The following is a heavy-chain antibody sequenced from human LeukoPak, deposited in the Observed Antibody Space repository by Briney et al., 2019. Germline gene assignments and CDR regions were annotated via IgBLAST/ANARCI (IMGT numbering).Heavy chain of an antibody. Sequence: GRSLSLACAASGFTFSRFSMDWVRHPPGKGRGWESSIRSSRSHIYYADSVKGRFTTSRDNAKNSLYLQMSSLRAEDTAVYYCAKSQYSSSWQDAFDIGGQGTMVTVSS. V-gene: IGHV3-21*01. D-gene: IGHD6-13*01. J-gene: IGHJ3*02. CDR2: IRSSRSHI. CDR1: GFTFSRFS. CDR3: AKSQYSSSWQDAFDI.